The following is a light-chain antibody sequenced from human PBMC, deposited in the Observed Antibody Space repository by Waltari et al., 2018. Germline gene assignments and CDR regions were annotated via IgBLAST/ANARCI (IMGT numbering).Light chain of an antibody. CDR2: EVS. Sequence: QSALTQPASVSGSPGQSIPISCTGTSRDVGGYNYASWYQQHPGKAPNLMIYEVSNRPSGVSNRFSGSKSGNTASLTISGLQAEDEADYYCSSYTSSSTVVFGGGTKLTVL. V-gene: IGLV2-14*01. CDR1: SRDVGGYNY. CDR3: SSYTSSSTVV. J-gene: IGLJ2*01.